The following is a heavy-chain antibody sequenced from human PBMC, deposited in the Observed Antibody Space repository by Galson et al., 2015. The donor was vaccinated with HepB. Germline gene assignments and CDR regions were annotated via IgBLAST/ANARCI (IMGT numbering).Heavy chain of an antibody. V-gene: IGHV4-61*02. CDR3: ARSQALFWSGYLTSPEYFQH. J-gene: IGHJ1*01. D-gene: IGHD3-3*01. Sequence: TLSLTCTVSGGSISSGSFYWSWIRQSAGKGLEWIGRIYTSGNTNYNPSLKSRISISVDTSKNQFSLKLSSVTAADTAVYYCARSQALFWSGYLTSPEYFQHWGQGTLVTVSS. CDR2: IYTSGNT. CDR1: GGSISSGSFY.